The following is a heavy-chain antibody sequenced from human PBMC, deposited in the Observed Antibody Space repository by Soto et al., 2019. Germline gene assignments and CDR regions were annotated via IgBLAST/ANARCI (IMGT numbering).Heavy chain of an antibody. J-gene: IGHJ3*02. D-gene: IGHD5-18*01. V-gene: IGHV3-21*01. Sequence: GGSLRLSCAASGFTFSSYSMNWVRQAPGKGLEWVSSISSSSSYIYYADSVKGRFTISRDNAKNSLYLQMNSLRAGDTAVYYCARRIQLGAFDIWGQGTMVTVSS. CDR1: GFTFSSYS. CDR2: ISSSSSYI. CDR3: ARRIQLGAFDI.